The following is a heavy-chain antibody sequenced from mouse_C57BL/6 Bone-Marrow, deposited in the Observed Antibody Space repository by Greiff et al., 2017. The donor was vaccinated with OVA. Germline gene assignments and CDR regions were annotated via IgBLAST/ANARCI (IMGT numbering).Heavy chain of an antibody. J-gene: IGHJ1*03. CDR2: IWWDDDK. CDR1: GFSLSTFGMG. Sequence: QVTLKVSGPGILQPSQTLSLTCSFSGFSLSTFGMGVGWIRQPSGKGLEWLAHIWWDDDKYYNPALKSRLTISMDTSKNQVFLKIASVDTADTATYYCARRANWDGYFDVWGTGTTVTVSS. CDR3: ARRANWDGYFDV. V-gene: IGHV8-8*01. D-gene: IGHD4-1*01.